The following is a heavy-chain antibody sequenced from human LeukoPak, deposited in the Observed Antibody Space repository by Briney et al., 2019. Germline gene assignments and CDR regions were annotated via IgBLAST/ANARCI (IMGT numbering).Heavy chain of an antibody. J-gene: IGHJ6*02. V-gene: IGHV3-21*01. D-gene: IGHD5-18*01. CDR3: ARDKTALYGMDV. CDR2: ISSSSSYI. Sequence: KAGGSLRLSCAASGFTFSSYSMNWVRQAPGKGLEWVSSISSSSSYIYYADSVKGRFTISRDNAKNSLYLQMNSLRAEDTAVYYCARDKTALYGMDVWGQGTTVTVSS. CDR1: GFTFSSYS.